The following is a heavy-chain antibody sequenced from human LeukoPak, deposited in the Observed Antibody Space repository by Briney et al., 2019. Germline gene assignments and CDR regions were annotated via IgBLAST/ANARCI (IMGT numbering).Heavy chain of an antibody. V-gene: IGHV3-23*01. D-gene: IGHD3-10*01. CDR2: ISGSAAST. CDR1: GFTFSSYG. J-gene: IGHJ4*02. CDR3: AKEITMVVRSGYFDY. Sequence: GSLRLSCGASGFTFSSYGMSWVGQAPGKGVEWVSAISGSAASTYYADAVRGGFTISRDKSKHTLYLQMNSLRAEDTAVYYCAKEITMVVRSGYFDYWGQGPLVTVPT.